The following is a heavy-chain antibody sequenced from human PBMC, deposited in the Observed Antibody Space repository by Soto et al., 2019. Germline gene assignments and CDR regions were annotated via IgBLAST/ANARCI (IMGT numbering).Heavy chain of an antibody. CDR1: GGSISSGDYY. D-gene: IGHD2-8*01. J-gene: IGHJ3*02. V-gene: IGHV4-30-4*01. Sequence: PSETLSLTCTVSGGSISSGDYYWSWIRQPPGKGLEWIGYIYYSGSTSYNPSLKSRVTISVDTSKNQFSLKLSSVTAADTAVYYCGRVWGYCTTGVCYTAFDIWGQGTMVTVSS. CDR2: IYYSGST. CDR3: GRVWGYCTTGVCYTAFDI.